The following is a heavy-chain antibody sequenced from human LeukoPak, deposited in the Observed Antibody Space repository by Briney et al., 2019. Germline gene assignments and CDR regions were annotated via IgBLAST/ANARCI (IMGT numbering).Heavy chain of an antibody. Sequence: ASVKVSCKASGYTFNNYGISWVRQAHGQGLEWMGWISGYNDNTNYAQKFQGRVTMTTDTSTSTAYMELRSLRSDDTAVYYCARGVTVRHFDWLRFDPWGQGTLVTVSS. V-gene: IGHV1-18*01. CDR2: ISGYNDNT. CDR1: GYTFNNYG. D-gene: IGHD3-9*01. J-gene: IGHJ5*02. CDR3: ARGVTVRHFDWLRFDP.